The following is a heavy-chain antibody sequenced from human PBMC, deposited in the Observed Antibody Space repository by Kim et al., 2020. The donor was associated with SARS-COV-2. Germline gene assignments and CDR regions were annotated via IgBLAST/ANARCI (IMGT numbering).Heavy chain of an antibody. Sequence: GGSLRLSCAASGFTVSSNYMSWVRQAPGKGLEWVSVIYSGGSTYYADSVKGRFTISRDNSKNTLYLQMNSLRAEDTAVYYCARDHHYYYGMDVWGQGTTVTVSS. CDR2: IYSGGST. J-gene: IGHJ6*02. CDR3: ARDHHYYYGMDV. V-gene: IGHV3-66*01. CDR1: GFTVSSNY.